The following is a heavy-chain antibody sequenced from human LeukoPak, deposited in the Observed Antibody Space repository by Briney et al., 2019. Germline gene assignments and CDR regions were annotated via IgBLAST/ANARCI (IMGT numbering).Heavy chain of an antibody. CDR1: GGSFSGYY. V-gene: IGHV4-34*01. CDR2: INHSGST. D-gene: IGHD5-18*01. Sequence: PSETPSLTCAVFGGSFSGYYWSWIRQPPGKGLEWIGEINHSGSTNNNPSLKSRVTISVDTSKNQFSLKLSSVTAADTAVYYCARRIQLWFSYYYYYYMDVWGKGTTVTVSS. J-gene: IGHJ6*03. CDR3: ARRIQLWFSYYYYYYMDV.